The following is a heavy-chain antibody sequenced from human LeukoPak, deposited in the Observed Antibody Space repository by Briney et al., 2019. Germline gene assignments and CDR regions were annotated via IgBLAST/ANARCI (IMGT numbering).Heavy chain of an antibody. V-gene: IGHV3-23*01. J-gene: IGHJ4*02. Sequence: PGGSLRLSCAASGFTFTSYSMNWVRQAPGKGLEWASTSGGGGSTYYADSVKGRFTISRDNSKNTLYLQVNSLRAEDTAVYYCAKGGKWDVTPFDYWGQGTLVTVSS. CDR2: SGGGGST. CDR3: AKGGKWDVTPFDY. D-gene: IGHD1-26*01. CDR1: GFTFTSYS.